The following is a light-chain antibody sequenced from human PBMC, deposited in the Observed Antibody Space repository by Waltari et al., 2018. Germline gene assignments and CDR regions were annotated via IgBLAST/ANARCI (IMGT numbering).Light chain of an antibody. CDR2: ATS. CDR3: QQSYSLFT. V-gene: IGKV1-39*01. CDR1: QRVSSY. J-gene: IGKJ3*01. Sequence: IQMTQFPSSLSASVGDRVSISCRASQRVSSYLKWYQQKPGKAPKLLFYATSSLQSGVPSRFSGSGSGTYFTLTISSLQPEDFATYYCQQSYSLFTFGPGTKVDMK.